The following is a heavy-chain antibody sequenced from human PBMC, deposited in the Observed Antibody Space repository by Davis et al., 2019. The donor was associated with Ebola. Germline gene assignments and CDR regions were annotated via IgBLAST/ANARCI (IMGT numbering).Heavy chain of an antibody. Sequence: MPSETLSLTCTVSGGSISSGGYYWSWIRQHPGKGLEWIGYIYYSGSTYYNPSLKSRVTISVDTSKNQFSLKLSSVTAADTAVYYCARLLATVNHYFDYWGQGTLVTVSS. D-gene: IGHD4-17*01. V-gene: IGHV4-31*03. CDR3: ARLLATVNHYFDY. J-gene: IGHJ4*02. CDR2: IYYSGST. CDR1: GGSISSGGYY.